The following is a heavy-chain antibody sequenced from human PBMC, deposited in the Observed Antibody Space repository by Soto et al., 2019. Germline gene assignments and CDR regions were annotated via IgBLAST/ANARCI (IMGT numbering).Heavy chain of an antibody. CDR2: IHTGGAT. CDR3: ARGVNDDS. J-gene: IGHJ4*02. V-gene: IGHV3-53*01. CDR1: GFSVGGNP. Sequence: EVKLVESGGGLMQPGGSLRLSCAASGFSVGGNPMTWVRQAPGKGLEWVAGIHTGGATFYADSVEGRFTISRDNSKTTVYLQMNRLTVGDTAMYFCARGVNDDSWGQGTQVIVSS. D-gene: IGHD1-1*01.